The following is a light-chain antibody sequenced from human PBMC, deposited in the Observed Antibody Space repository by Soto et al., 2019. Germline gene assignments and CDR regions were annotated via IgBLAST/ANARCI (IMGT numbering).Light chain of an antibody. CDR2: GAS. Sequence: EIVMTQSPATLSVSPGGRATLSCRASQSVSSNLAWYQQKPGQAPRLLVYGASTRAPGIPARFSGSGSGTEFTLTISSLQSEDFAVYYCQQYTNWPLTFGGGAKVEIK. CDR3: QQYTNWPLT. V-gene: IGKV3-15*01. CDR1: QSVSSN. J-gene: IGKJ4*01.